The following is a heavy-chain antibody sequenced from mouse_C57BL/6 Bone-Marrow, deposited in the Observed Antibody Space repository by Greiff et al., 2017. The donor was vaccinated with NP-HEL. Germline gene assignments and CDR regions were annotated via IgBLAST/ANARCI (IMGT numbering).Heavy chain of an antibody. V-gene: IGHV3-6*01. J-gene: IGHJ4*01. D-gene: IGHD1-1*01. Sequence: EVKLQESGPGLVKPSQSLSLTCSVTGYSITSGYYWNWIRQFPGNKLEWMGYISYDGSNNYNPSLKNRISITRDTSKNQFFLKLNSVTTEDTATYYCARDHSITTVVATYYAMDYWGQGTSVTVSS. CDR2: ISYDGSN. CDR3: ARDHSITTVVATYYAMDY. CDR1: GYSITSGYY.